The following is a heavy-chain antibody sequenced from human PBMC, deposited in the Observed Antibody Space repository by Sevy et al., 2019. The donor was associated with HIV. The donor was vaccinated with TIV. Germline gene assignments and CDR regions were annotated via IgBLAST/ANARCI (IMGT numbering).Heavy chain of an antibody. Sequence: SETLSLTCTVSGGSISSYYWSWIRQPLGKGLEWIGYIYYSGSTNYNPSLKSQVTISADTSKNQFSLKLSSVTAADTAVYYCARTHIAATYGHFDYWGQGTLVTVSS. J-gene: IGHJ4*02. CDR2: IYYSGST. D-gene: IGHD6-13*01. V-gene: IGHV4-59*13. CDR3: ARTHIAATYGHFDY. CDR1: GGSISSYY.